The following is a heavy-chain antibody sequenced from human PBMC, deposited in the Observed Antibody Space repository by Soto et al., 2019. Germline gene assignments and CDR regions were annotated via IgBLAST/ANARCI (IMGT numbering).Heavy chain of an antibody. D-gene: IGHD3-3*01. V-gene: IGHV4-59*01. CDR2: IYYSGST. J-gene: IGHJ4*02. CDR1: GGSISSYY. CDR3: ARGTYDFWIQK. Sequence: PSETLSLTCTVSGGSISSYYWSWIRQPPGKGLEWIGYIYYSGSTNYNPSLKSRVTISVDTSKNQFSLKLSSVTAADTAVYYCARGTYDFWIQKWGQGTLVTVSS.